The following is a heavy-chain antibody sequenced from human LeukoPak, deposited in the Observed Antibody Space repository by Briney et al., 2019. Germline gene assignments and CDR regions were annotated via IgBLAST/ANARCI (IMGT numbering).Heavy chain of an antibody. V-gene: IGHV1-2*02. CDR2: INPNSGDT. D-gene: IGHD6-13*01. J-gene: IGHJ4*02. CDR3: AKLRDIAAAGVYFDY. CDR1: GYTFTDYY. Sequence: ASVKVSCKASGYTFTDYYIHWVRQAPGQGLEWMGWINPNSGDTNYVQKFQGRVTMARDTSISTAYMELSRLRSDDTAVYYCAKLRDIAAAGVYFDYWGQGTLVTVSS.